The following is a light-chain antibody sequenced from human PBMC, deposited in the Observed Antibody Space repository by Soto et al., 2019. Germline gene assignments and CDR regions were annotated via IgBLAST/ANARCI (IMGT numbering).Light chain of an antibody. CDR3: QQYNSYPWT. J-gene: IGKJ1*01. Sequence: IQMTQSPSTLSASVGDRVTITCRASQSISSWLAGYQQKPGKAPRLLSYDASNLESGVPSTFSGSGSGTEFTLTIRSLQPDDFATYYCQQYNSYPWTLGQGTKVDIK. CDR2: DAS. V-gene: IGKV1-5*01. CDR1: QSISSW.